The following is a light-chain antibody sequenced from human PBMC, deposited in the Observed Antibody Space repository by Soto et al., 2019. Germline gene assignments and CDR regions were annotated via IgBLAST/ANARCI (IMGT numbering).Light chain of an antibody. V-gene: IGLV1-40*01. CDR3: QSYGSTRRAFWV. Sequence: QSVLTQPPSVSGAPGQRVTISCTGSSSNIGAGSDVHWYQQLPGTAPKLLIYKNNNRPSGVPDRFSGSKSGTSASLAITGLQAEDEADYYCQSYGSTRRAFWVFGGGTKLTVL. J-gene: IGLJ3*02. CDR2: KNN. CDR1: SSNIGAGSD.